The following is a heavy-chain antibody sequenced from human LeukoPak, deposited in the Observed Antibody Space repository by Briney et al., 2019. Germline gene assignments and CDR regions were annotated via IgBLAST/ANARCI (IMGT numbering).Heavy chain of an antibody. CDR3: ARLDYSNFWFDP. V-gene: IGHV4-39*01. D-gene: IGHD4-11*01. CDR1: GGSISRRTYY. Sequence: SETLSLSCTLSGGSISRRTYYWGWTRPPPGKGLEWIVSIYYSGNTYSNPSLRHRVSISVDTSQNQSSLRLNSVTAADTAVYYCARLDYSNFWFDPWGQGTLVTVSS. CDR2: IYYSGNT. J-gene: IGHJ5*02.